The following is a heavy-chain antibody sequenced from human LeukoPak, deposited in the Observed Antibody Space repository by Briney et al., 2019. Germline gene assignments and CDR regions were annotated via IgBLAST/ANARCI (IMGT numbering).Heavy chain of an antibody. CDR2: IKNDGSEK. CDR3: ARLDTAMAKGGY. V-gene: IGHV3-7*01. Sequence: GGSLRLSCAVSGFTVSGNYMSWVRQAPGKGLEWVAMIKNDGSEKYYVDSVKGRFTISRDNAKNSVYMQMNSLRAEDTAVYYCARLDTAMAKGGYWGQGTLVTVSS. J-gene: IGHJ4*02. CDR1: GFTVSGNY. D-gene: IGHD5-18*01.